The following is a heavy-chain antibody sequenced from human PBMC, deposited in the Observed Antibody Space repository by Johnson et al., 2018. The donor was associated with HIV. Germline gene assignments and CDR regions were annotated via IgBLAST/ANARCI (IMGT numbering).Heavy chain of an antibody. J-gene: IGHJ3*01. CDR2: VSYDASNN. Sequence: QMLLVESGGGVVQPGRSLRLSCTSAFSFSGYAMHWVRQAPGKGLEWVAVVSYDASNNYYADSVKGRFTISRDNSKNTVFLQMDSLRAEDTALDYCARGQAGEGSTAGAFDVWGQGTMVTVSS. D-gene: IGHD3-16*01. CDR1: AFSFSGYA. V-gene: IGHV3-30*04. CDR3: ARGQAGEGSTAGAFDV.